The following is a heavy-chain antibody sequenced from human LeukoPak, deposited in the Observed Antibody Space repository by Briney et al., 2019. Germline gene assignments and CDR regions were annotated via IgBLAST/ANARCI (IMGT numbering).Heavy chain of an antibody. D-gene: IGHD3-10*01. J-gene: IGHJ4*02. CDR3: AREGYYGSGSPPSLYFDY. V-gene: IGHV3-30*03. Sequence: SGRSLRLSCAASGFTFSSYGMHWVRQAPGKGLEWVAVTSSDLNVKLYADSMKGRFTISRDNSRSTLYLQMNSLRPEDTAIYYCAREGYYGSGSPPSLYFDYWGQGTLVTVSS. CDR1: GFTFSSYG. CDR2: TSSDLNVK.